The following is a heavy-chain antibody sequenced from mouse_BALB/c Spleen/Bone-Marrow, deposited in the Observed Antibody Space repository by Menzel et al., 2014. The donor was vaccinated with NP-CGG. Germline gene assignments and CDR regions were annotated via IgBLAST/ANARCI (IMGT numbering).Heavy chain of an antibody. CDR2: IFPSETYT. V-gene: IGHV1-69*02. CDR1: GYTFTSYW. CDR3: TRDNWDY. D-gene: IGHD4-1*01. Sequence: VQLHQSGAELVRPGASVKLSCKASGYTFTSYWINWVKQRPGQRLEWIGNIFPSETYTNYNQKFKDKATLTVDKSSSTAYMQLSSPTSEDSAVYYCTRDNWDYWGQGTTLTVSS. J-gene: IGHJ2*01.